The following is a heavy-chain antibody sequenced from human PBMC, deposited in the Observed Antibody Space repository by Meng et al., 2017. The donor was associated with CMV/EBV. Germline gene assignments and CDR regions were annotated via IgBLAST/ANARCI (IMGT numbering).Heavy chain of an antibody. D-gene: IGHD6-19*01. V-gene: IGHV3-48*03. Sequence: GESLKISCAASGFNFSNYEMNWVRQAPGKGLEWLSYISSSGNTKYYADSVKGRFTISRDNAKNSLYLQMNSLRAEDTAVYYCAKGSSGWSVLFDYWGQGTLVTVSS. CDR1: GFNFSNYE. CDR2: ISSSGNTK. J-gene: IGHJ4*02. CDR3: AKGSSGWSVLFDY.